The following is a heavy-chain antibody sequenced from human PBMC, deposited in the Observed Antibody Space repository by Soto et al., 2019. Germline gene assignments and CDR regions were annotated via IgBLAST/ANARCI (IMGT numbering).Heavy chain of an antibody. CDR3: ACRSHIVVAPT. CDR2: FYYDGRT. Sequence: SETLSLTCIVSCASFSDANYYWVWIRQPPGEGLEWIGSFYYDGRTYYNASLKSRVTISVDTSKNHFSLMLTSVTAADTAVYYCACRSHIVVAPTWGQGTLVPVSS. CDR1: CASFSDANYY. D-gene: IGHD2-21*01. V-gene: IGHV4-39*02. J-gene: IGHJ1*01.